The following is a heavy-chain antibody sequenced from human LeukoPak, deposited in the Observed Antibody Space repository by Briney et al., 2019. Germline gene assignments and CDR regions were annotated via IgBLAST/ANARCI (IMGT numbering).Heavy chain of an antibody. CDR1: GFTFSSYN. CDR3: AREGGYTYDYDY. J-gene: IGHJ4*02. V-gene: IGHV3-21*01. D-gene: IGHD5-18*01. Sequence: GGSLRLSCAASGFTFSSYNMNWVRQAPGKGLEWVSSISSSASYICYADSVKGRFTISRDNAKNSLYLQMNSLRAEDTAVYYCAREGGYTYDYDYWGQGTLVTVSS. CDR2: ISSSASYI.